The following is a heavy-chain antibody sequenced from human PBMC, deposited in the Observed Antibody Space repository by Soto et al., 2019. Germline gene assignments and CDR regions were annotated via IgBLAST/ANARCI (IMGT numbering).Heavy chain of an antibody. Sequence: QVQLVQSGAEVKKPGSSVKVSCKASGGTFSSYAISWVRQAPGQGLEWMGGIIPIFGTGNYALKFQGRVTITSYESTSTDYMELSSLRSEDEAVYFCAREVGATLDWFYRWGHRTVVNVS. D-gene: IGHD1-26*01. CDR2: IIPIFGTG. CDR3: AREVGATLDWFYR. CDR1: GGTFSSYA. V-gene: IGHV1-69*01. J-gene: IGHJ5*02.